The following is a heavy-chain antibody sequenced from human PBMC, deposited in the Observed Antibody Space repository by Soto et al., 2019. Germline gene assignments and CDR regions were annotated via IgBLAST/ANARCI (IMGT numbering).Heavy chain of an antibody. J-gene: IGHJ5*02. CDR1: GFSFSDHY. CDR3: ARVPLVASAAVPRGWFDP. D-gene: IGHD2-15*01. CDR2: IKNKANSYAT. Sequence: EMQLVESGGDLVQPGGSLRLSCAASGFSFSDHYMDWVRQAPGKGLEWVGRIKNKANSYATAYAASVKGRFTISREDSRSSRYPQMNSLQTEDTAVYYCARVPLVASAAVPRGWFDPWGQGTLVTVSS. V-gene: IGHV3-72*01.